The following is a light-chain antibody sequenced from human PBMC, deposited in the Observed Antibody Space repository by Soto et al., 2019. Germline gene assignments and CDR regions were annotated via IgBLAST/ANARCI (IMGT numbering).Light chain of an antibody. J-gene: IGKJ2*01. CDR3: QQYGNSRYT. CDR2: AVS. Sequence: EIVLTQSPGTLSLSPGERVTLSCRASQSVSSTYLAWYQQKPGQAPRLLIYAVSSRATGVPDRFSGSGSGTDFTLTISRLEPEDFAVYYCQQYGNSRYTFGQGTKLEIK. V-gene: IGKV3-20*01. CDR1: QSVSSTY.